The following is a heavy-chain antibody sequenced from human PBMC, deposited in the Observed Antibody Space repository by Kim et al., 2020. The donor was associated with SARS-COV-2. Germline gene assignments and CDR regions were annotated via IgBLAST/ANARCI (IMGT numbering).Heavy chain of an antibody. CDR3: AKDITGGGK. CDR2: GSK. Sequence: GSKYYADSVKGRFTISRDNSKNTLYLQMNSLRAEDTAVYYCAKDITGGGKWGQGTLVTVSS. D-gene: IGHD7-27*01. J-gene: IGHJ4*02. V-gene: IGHV3-23*01.